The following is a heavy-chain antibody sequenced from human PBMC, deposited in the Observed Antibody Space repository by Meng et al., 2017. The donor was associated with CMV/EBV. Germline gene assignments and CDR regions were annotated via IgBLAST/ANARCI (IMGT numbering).Heavy chain of an antibody. Sequence: GESLKISCVASGFTSSTYWMSWVRQAPGKGLEWVANMNQDGSHKYYVDSVKGRFTISADNAKNSLYLQMNSLRAEDTAVYYCSKNGGWLIEHWGQGTMVTVSS. CDR1: GFTSSTYW. CDR3: SKNGGWLIEH. J-gene: IGHJ1*01. V-gene: IGHV3-7*01. D-gene: IGHD3-16*01. CDR2: MNQDGSHK.